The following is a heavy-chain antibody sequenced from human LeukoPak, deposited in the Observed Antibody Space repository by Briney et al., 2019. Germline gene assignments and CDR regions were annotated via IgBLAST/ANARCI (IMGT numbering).Heavy chain of an antibody. CDR3: AREVYGGDCYFDS. Sequence: SETRSLTCAVSGVSISSSDWWSWVRQPPGKGLEWIGEIYHTGTTNYNPSLKSRVTISLDKSKNHFSLKLRSATAADTAVYYCAREVYGGDCYFDSWGQGTLVTVSS. V-gene: IGHV4-4*02. CDR2: IYHTGTT. J-gene: IGHJ4*02. CDR1: GVSISSSDW. D-gene: IGHD2-21*02.